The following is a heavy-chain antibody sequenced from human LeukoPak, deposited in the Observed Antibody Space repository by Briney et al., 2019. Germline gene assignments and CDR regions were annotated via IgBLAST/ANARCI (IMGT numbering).Heavy chain of an antibody. J-gene: IGHJ4*02. CDR2: ISYDGSNK. V-gene: IGHV3-30*04. Sequence: GGSLRLSCAASGFTFSSYAMHWVRQAPGKGLEWVAVISYDGSNKYYADSVKGRFTISRDSSKNTLYLQMNSLRAEDTAVYYCARSGVGPFDYWGQGTLVTVSS. CDR3: ARSGVGPFDY. D-gene: IGHD1-26*01. CDR1: GFTFSSYA.